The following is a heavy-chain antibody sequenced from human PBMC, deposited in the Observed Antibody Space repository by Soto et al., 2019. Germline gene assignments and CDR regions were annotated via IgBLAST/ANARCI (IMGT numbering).Heavy chain of an antibody. V-gene: IGHV3-11*06. CDR2: ISSSSSYT. J-gene: IGHJ5*02. CDR1: GFTFSDYY. Sequence: GGSLRLSCAASGFTFSDYYVSWIRQAPGKGLEWVSYISSSSSYTNYADSVKGRFTISRDNAKNSLYLQMNSLRAEDTAVYYCAGQYSSANWFDPWGQGTLVTVSS. D-gene: IGHD6-25*01. CDR3: AGQYSSANWFDP.